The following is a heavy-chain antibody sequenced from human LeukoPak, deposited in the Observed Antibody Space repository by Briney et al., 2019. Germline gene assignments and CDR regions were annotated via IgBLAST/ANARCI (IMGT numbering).Heavy chain of an antibody. D-gene: IGHD3-10*01. V-gene: IGHV3-9*03. Sequence: GGSLRPSCAASGFTFDDYAMHWVRQAPGKGLEWVSGISWNSGSIGYADSVKGRFTISRDNAKNSLYLQMNSLRAEDMALYYCAKEEALLGGAFDIWGQGTMVTVSS. CDR1: GFTFDDYA. J-gene: IGHJ3*02. CDR3: AKEEALLGGAFDI. CDR2: ISWNSGSI.